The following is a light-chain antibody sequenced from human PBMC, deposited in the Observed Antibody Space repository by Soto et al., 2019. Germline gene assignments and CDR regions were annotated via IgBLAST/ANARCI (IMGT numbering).Light chain of an antibody. CDR2: AAS. Sequence: DIQMTQSPSSLSASVGDRVTITCRASQSISSYLNWYQQKPGKAPKLLIYAASSLKSGVPSRFSGSGSGTDFPLTISSLPPEDFATYYCQQSYSTLLFTFGPGTKVDIK. J-gene: IGKJ3*01. CDR1: QSISSY. CDR3: QQSYSTLLFT. V-gene: IGKV1-39*01.